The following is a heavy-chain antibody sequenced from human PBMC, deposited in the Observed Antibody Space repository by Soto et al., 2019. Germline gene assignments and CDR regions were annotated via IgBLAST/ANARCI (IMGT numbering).Heavy chain of an antibody. J-gene: IGHJ6*03. D-gene: IGHD2-2*01. CDR2: INSDGSST. CDR3: ARYSKVVPAAIPYYYMDV. Sequence: EVQLVESGGGLVQPGGSLRLSCAASGFTFSSYWMHWVRQAPGKGLVWVSRINSDGSSTSYADSVKGRFTISRDNAKYTLYLQMNSLRAEDTAVYYCARYSKVVPAAIPYYYMDVWGKGTTVTVSS. V-gene: IGHV3-74*01. CDR1: GFTFSSYW.